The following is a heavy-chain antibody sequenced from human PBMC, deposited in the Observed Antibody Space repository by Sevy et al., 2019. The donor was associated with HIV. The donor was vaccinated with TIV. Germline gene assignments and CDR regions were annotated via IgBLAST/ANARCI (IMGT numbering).Heavy chain of an antibody. J-gene: IGHJ4*02. CDR1: EFTFRSHW. Sequence: GGSLRLSCAASEFTFRSHWMTWVRQAPGKGPEWVANINRDGSEKSYVDSVKGRFTISRDDAKNSLYLQMNSLKVEDTAMYYCASDYYWGQGTLVTVSS. CDR2: INRDGSEK. CDR3: ASDYY. V-gene: IGHV3-7*01.